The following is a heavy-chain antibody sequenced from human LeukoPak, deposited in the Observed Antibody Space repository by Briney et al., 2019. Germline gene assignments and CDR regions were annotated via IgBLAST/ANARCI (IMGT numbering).Heavy chain of an antibody. V-gene: IGHV4-4*07. CDR3: ARLGRYYDSSGYYSPDAFDI. J-gene: IGHJ3*02. CDR1: SGSISSYY. Sequence: SETPSLTCAVSSGSISSYYWSWIRQPAGKGLEWIGRIYTSGSTDYNPSLESRVTISVDTSKNQFSLKLSSVTAADTAVYYCARLGRYYDSSGYYSPDAFDIWGQGTMVTVSS. CDR2: IYTSGST. D-gene: IGHD3-22*01.